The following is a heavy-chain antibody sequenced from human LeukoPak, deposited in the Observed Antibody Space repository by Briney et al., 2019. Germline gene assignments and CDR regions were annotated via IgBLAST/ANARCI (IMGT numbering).Heavy chain of an antibody. V-gene: IGHV5-51*01. CDR2: IYPGGSET. D-gene: IGHD5-24*01. J-gene: IGHJ4*02. CDR3: ARASRDGYNQNFDH. CDR1: GYSFSSYW. Sequence: GQSLKISCKGLGYSFSSYWNAWVRQRPGKGLEWMGIIYPGGSETTYDPSFQGQVTISADSSTSTPYLQWSSLRASDTAMYYCARASRDGYNQNFDHWGQGTLVTVSS.